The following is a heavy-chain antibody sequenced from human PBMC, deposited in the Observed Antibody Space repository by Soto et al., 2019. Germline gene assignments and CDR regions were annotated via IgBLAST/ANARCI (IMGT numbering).Heavy chain of an antibody. J-gene: IGHJ4*02. Sequence: EVQLVESGGGLVKPGGSLRLSCGPSGFTFPGNSRTWVRRAPGKGLEWVSSISSTTNYIYYGDSMKGRFTISRDNAKNSLYLEMNSLRAEDTAVYYCARESEDLTSNFDYWGQGTLVTVSS. CDR1: GFTFPGNS. V-gene: IGHV3-21*06. CDR3: ARESEDLTSNFDY. CDR2: ISSTTNYI.